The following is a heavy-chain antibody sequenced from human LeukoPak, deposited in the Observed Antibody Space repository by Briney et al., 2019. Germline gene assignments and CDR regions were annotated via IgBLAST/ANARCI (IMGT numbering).Heavy chain of an antibody. CDR2: IYSGGST. CDR3: ARANNWNSFDY. J-gene: IGHJ4*02. CDR1: GFTLSSNY. V-gene: IGHV3-66*01. Sequence: GGSLRLSCPPSGFTLSSNYMSWVRPVAGKGLEWVSFIYSGGSTYYADSVKGRFTISRDDSRNTLYLQKSSLRGDDTAVYFCARANNWNSFDYWGQGTLVTVSS. D-gene: IGHD1-7*01.